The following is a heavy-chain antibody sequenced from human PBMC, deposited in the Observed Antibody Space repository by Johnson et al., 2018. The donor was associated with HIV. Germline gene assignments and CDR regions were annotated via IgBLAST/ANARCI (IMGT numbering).Heavy chain of an antibody. CDR3: ARNGLIPAAKGVAFDI. D-gene: IGHD2-2*01. J-gene: IGHJ3*02. CDR1: GFTFSSYW. CDR2: ISSSGSTI. V-gene: IGHV3-48*03. Sequence: VQLVESGGGLVQPGGSLRLSCAASGFTFSSYWMTWVRQAQGKGLEWVSYISSSGSTIYYADSVGGGFTISRDNAKNSLYLQMNSLRAEDTAVYYCARNGLIPAAKGVAFDIWGQGTTVTVSS.